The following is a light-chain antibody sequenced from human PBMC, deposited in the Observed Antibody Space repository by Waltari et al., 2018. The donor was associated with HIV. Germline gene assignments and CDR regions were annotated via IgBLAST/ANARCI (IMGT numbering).Light chain of an antibody. V-gene: IGLV2-23*02. J-gene: IGLJ3*02. CDR3: CSYAGSSTPWV. CDR2: EVS. CDR1: SSAVGSYNL. Sequence: QSALTQPASVSGSPGQSITISCTGTSSAVGSYNLVSWYQQHPGEAPKLMIYEVSKRPSGVSNRFSGSKSGNTASLTISGLQAEDEADYYCCSYAGSSTPWVFGGGTKLTVL.